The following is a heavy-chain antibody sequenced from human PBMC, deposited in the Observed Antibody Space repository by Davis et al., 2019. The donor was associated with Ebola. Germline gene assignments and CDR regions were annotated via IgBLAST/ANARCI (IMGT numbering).Heavy chain of an antibody. CDR3: LQQWFDY. CDR1: GFTFGSYA. V-gene: IGHV3-23*01. J-gene: IGHJ4*02. CDR2: ISDSGGST. D-gene: IGHD6-19*01. Sequence: GESLKISCVASGFTFGSYAMSWVRQAPGKGLEWVSAISDSGGSTYYADSVKGRFTVSRDNSKNTVYLQMNSLRAEDTAVYYCLQQWFDYWGQGTLVTVSS.